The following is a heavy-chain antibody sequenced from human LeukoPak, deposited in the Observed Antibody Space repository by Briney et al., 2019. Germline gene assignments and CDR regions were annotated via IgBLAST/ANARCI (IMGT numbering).Heavy chain of an antibody. D-gene: IGHD4-17*01. V-gene: IGHV3-74*01. Sequence: QPGGSLRLSCAASGFTFSSYGMHWVRQAPGKGLVWVSRINSDGSSTSYADSVKGRFTISRDNAKNSLYLQMNSLRAEDTAVYYCARAMGSTVTTFPDYWGQGTLVTVSS. CDR2: INSDGSST. J-gene: IGHJ4*02. CDR3: ARAMGSTVTTFPDY. CDR1: GFTFSSYG.